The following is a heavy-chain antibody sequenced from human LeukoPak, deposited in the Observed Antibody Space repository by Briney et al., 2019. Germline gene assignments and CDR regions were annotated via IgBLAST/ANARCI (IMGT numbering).Heavy chain of an antibody. CDR2: ISSSSSTI. Sequence: PGGSLRLSCAASGFTFSSYSMNWVRQAPGKGLEWVSYISSSSSTIYYADSVKGRFTISRDNAKNSLYLQMNSLRAEDTAVYYCARGGILYPEDYWGQGTLVTVSS. D-gene: IGHD2-8*01. CDR1: GFTFSSYS. J-gene: IGHJ4*02. CDR3: ARGGILYPEDY. V-gene: IGHV3-48*04.